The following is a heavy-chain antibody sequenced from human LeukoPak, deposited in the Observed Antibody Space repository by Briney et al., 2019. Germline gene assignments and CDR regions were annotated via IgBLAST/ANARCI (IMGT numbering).Heavy chain of an antibody. J-gene: IGHJ5*01. D-gene: IGHD6-13*01. Sequence: PGGSLRLSCAASGFTFSSYWMSWVRQPPEKGLEWIGNIYYSGSTYYNPSLKSRVTISVDTSKNQFSLTLSSVTAADTAVYYCARVEKYTSSGPTDPWGQGTLVTVSS. CDR1: GFTFSSYW. CDR2: IYYSGST. CDR3: ARVEKYTSSGPTDP. V-gene: IGHV4-4*02.